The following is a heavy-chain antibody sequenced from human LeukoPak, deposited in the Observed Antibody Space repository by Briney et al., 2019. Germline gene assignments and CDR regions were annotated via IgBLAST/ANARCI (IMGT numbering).Heavy chain of an antibody. D-gene: IGHD6-13*01. CDR1: GFTVSSNY. CDR2: IYSGGST. CDR3: ARTFRPTNSSSWRYFDP. J-gene: IGHJ5*02. V-gene: IGHV3-53*01. Sequence: PGGSLRLSCAASGFTVSSNYMSWVRQAPGKGLEWVSVIYSGGSTYYADSVKGRFTISRDNSKNTLYLQMNSLRAEDTAVYYCARTFRPTNSSSWRYFDPWGQGTLVTVSS.